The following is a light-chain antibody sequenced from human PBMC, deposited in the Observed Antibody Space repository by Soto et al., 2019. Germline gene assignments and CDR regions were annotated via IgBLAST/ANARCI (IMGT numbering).Light chain of an antibody. CDR1: QGISSY. CDR3: QKYSSVIT. V-gene: IGKV1-27*01. J-gene: IGKJ5*01. CDR2: AAS. Sequence: DIPMTQSPSSLSASVGDRVTITCRASQGISSYLAWYRQKLGKVPKLLISAASTLQSGVPSRFSGSGSGTDFTLTISSLQPEDVATYYCQKYSSVITFGQGTRLEIK.